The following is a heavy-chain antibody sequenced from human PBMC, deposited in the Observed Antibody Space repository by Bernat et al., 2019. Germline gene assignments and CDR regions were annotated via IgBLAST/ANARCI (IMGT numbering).Heavy chain of an antibody. CDR1: GGSISSSSYY. J-gene: IGHJ3*02. D-gene: IGHD3-10*01. CDR2: IYYSGST. V-gene: IGHV4-39*01. Sequence: QVQLQESGPGLVKPSETLSLTCTVSGGSISSSSYYWGWIRQPPGKGLEWIGSIYYSGSTYYNPSLKSRVTISVDTSKNQFSLKLSSVTAADTAVYYCASSYYYGSGSYLDIWGQGTMVTVSS. CDR3: ASSYYYGSGSYLDI.